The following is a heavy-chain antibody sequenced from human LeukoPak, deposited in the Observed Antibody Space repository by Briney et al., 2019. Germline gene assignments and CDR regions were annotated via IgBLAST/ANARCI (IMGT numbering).Heavy chain of an antibody. CDR1: GITSSAYA. Sequence: PGGSLRLSCAASGITSSAYAMNWVRQAPGRGPEWVSAISGSGGSTYYADSVKGRFTISRDNSKNTVYLQMNSLRAEDTAVYYCAKGDSGSYAVDYWGQGTLVTVSS. CDR3: AKGDSGSYAVDY. V-gene: IGHV3-23*01. D-gene: IGHD1-26*01. CDR2: ISGSGGST. J-gene: IGHJ4*02.